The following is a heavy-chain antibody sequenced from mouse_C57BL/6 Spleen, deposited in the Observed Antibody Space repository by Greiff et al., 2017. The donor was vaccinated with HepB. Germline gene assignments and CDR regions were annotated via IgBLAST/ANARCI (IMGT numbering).Heavy chain of an antibody. CDR3: ARSPPSSCRTYYFDS. V-gene: IGHV1-82*01. CDR2: IYPGDGDT. CDR1: GYAFSSSW. Sequence: VQLQQSGPELVKPGASVKISCKASGYAFSSSWMNWVKQRPGKGLEWIGRIYPGDGDTNYNGKFKGKATLTADKSSSTAYMPLPRLPSADSSLSFFARSPPSSCRTYYFDSWGPGPPLPLSS. J-gene: IGHJ2*01.